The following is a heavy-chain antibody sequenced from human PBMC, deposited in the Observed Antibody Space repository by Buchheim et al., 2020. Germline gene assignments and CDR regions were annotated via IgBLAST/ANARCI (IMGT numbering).Heavy chain of an antibody. Sequence: QVQLVQSGAEVKKPGSSVKVSCKASGGTFSSYAISWVRQAPGQGLEWMGGIIPIFGTANYAQKFQGRVTITADKSTSTAYMELSSLRSEDTAVYYCAREGRGDSIAARPRVGYYYYYGMDVWGQGTT. CDR1: GGTFSSYA. CDR3: AREGRGDSIAARPRVGYYYYYGMDV. V-gene: IGHV1-69*06. J-gene: IGHJ6*02. D-gene: IGHD6-6*01. CDR2: IIPIFGTA.